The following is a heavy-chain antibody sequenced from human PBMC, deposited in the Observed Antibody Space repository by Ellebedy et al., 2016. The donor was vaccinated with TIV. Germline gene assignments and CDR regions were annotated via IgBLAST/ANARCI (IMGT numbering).Heavy chain of an antibody. V-gene: IGHV3-23*01. CDR1: GFTFSSYA. CDR2: FSGSGGST. Sequence: GESLEISXAASGFTFSSYAMSWVRQAPGKGLEWVSAFSGSGGSTYYADSVKGRFTISRDNSKNTLYLEMNSLRAEDTAVYYCAKDRFGELYRIGDYWGQGTLVTVSS. CDR3: AKDRFGELYRIGDY. D-gene: IGHD3-10*01. J-gene: IGHJ4*02.